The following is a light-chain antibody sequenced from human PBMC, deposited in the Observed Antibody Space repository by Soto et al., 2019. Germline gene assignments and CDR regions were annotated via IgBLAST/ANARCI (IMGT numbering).Light chain of an antibody. V-gene: IGKV3-20*01. CDR3: QQCGGSPT. Sequence: EIVLTQSPGILSLSPGERASLSCRASQKISSTVLAWYQQKPGQAPRLLIYGASSRTTGIPDRFSGSGSGTDFTLTISRLEPEDFATYYCQQCGGSPTFGQGTKVDIK. J-gene: IGKJ1*01. CDR1: QKISSTV. CDR2: GAS.